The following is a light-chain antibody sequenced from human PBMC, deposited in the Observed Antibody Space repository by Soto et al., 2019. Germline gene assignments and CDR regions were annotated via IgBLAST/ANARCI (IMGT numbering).Light chain of an antibody. CDR3: ASYTSSSTSVI. V-gene: IGLV2-14*01. CDR1: SSDVGGYKY. CDR2: EVS. J-gene: IGLJ2*01. Sequence: QSALTQPASVSGSPGQSIIISCIGTSSDVGGYKYVSWYQQHPDKAPKLIIFEVSNRPSGISSRFSGSKSGNTSSLTISGLQAEDEADYYCASYTSSSTSVIFGRGTKLTVL.